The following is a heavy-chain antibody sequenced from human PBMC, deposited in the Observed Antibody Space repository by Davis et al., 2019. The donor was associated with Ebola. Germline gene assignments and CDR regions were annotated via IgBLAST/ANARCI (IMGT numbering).Heavy chain of an antibody. CDR3: ARATTVTTNYWYFDL. J-gene: IGHJ2*01. D-gene: IGHD4-17*01. Sequence: AASVKVSCKASGGTFSSYAISWVRQAPGQGLEWMGGIIPIFGTANYAQKFQGRVTITADKSTSTAYMELSSLRSDDTAVYYCARATTVTTNYWYFDLWGRGTQVTVSS. CDR1: GGTFSSYA. CDR2: IIPIFGTA. V-gene: IGHV1-69*06.